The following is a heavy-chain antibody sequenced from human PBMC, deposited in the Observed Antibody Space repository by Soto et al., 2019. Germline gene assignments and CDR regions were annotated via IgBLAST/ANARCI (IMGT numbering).Heavy chain of an antibody. J-gene: IGHJ3*02. Sequence: QVQLVQSGAEVKKPGASVKVSCKASGYTFTSYAMHWVRQAPGQRLEWMGWINAGNGNTKYSQKFQGRVTITRDTSASTAYMDLSSLRSEDTAVYYCASDSGGATWAFDIWGQGTMVTVSS. CDR1: GYTFTSYA. CDR3: ASDSGGATWAFDI. V-gene: IGHV1-3*01. CDR2: INAGNGNT. D-gene: IGHD2-15*01.